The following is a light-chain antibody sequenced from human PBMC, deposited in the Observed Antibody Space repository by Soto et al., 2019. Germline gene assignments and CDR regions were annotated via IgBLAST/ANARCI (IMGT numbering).Light chain of an antibody. Sequence: EIVMTQSPASLCVSPGERATLSCRASLSVSNILAWYQQKPGQAHRLLIYGASTRATGVPARFSGSGSGTEFTLTISSLQSEDVAVYYCQQFNNWPWTFGQGTTVDIK. CDR2: GAS. CDR1: LSVSNI. V-gene: IGKV3-15*01. CDR3: QQFNNWPWT. J-gene: IGKJ1*01.